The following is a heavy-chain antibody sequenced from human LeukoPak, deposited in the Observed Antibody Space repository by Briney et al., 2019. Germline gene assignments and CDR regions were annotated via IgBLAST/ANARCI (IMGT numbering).Heavy chain of an antibody. J-gene: IGHJ4*02. Sequence: GGSLRFSCAASGFTFSSYAMNWVRQAPGKGLEWVSSITGSGGSTYYADSVKGRFTISRDNSKNTLYLQMNSLRAEDTAVYCCAKVLFFDYDPFDYWGQGTLVTVSS. D-gene: IGHD3/OR15-3a*01. CDR3: AKVLFFDYDPFDY. CDR1: GFTFSSYA. V-gene: IGHV3-23*01. CDR2: ITGSGGST.